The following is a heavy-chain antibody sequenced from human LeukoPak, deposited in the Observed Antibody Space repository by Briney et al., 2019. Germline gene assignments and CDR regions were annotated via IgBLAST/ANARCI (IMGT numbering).Heavy chain of an antibody. CDR1: RFTFSNYA. CDR3: AREDEIPERVFDY. V-gene: IGHV3-21*01. CDR2: ISSSSSYI. J-gene: IGHJ4*02. Sequence: GGSLRLSCAASRFTFSNYAMNWVRQAPGKGLEWVSSISSSSSYIYYADSVKGRITISRDNAKNSLYLQMNSLRAEDTAVYYCAREDEIPERVFDYWGQGTLVTVSS. D-gene: IGHD1-1*01.